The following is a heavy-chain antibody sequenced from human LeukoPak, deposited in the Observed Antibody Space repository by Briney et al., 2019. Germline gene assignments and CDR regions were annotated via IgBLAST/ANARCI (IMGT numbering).Heavy chain of an antibody. CDR2: IYYSGST. Sequence: SETLSLTCTVSGGSISSSSYYWGWIRQPPGKGLEWIGSIYYSGSTYYNPSLKCRVTISVDTSKNQFSLKLISVTAADTAVYYCARNGGRSGYLDYWGQGTLVTVSS. CDR3: ARNGGRSGYLDY. J-gene: IGHJ4*02. V-gene: IGHV4-39*07. D-gene: IGHD3-3*01. CDR1: GGSISSSSYY.